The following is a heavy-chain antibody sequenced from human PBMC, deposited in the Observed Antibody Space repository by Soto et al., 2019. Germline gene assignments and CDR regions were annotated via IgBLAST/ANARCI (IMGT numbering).Heavy chain of an antibody. V-gene: IGHV3-72*01. J-gene: IGHJ4*02. CDR3: ARILREASDSFRYFDF. D-gene: IGHD2-21*02. Sequence: EVQLVESGGGLVQPGGSLRLSCTASGFAFSDHYMDWVRQAPGKGLEWVGRSRDKSKSYTTEYAASVRGRFIISRDDSKSSAYLQMNSLKIEDTAAYYCARILREASDSFRYFDFWGQGTLVAVSS. CDR2: SRDKSKSYTT. CDR1: GFAFSDHY.